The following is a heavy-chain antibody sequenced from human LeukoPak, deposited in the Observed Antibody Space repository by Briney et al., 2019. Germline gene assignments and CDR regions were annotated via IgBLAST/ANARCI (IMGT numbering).Heavy chain of an antibody. V-gene: IGHV1-69*13. CDR3: AREGYCSSTSCCDY. J-gene: IGHJ4*02. CDR2: FIPIFGTA. D-gene: IGHD2-2*01. Sequence: ASVKVSCKASGGTFSSYAISWVRQAPGQGLEWMGGFIPIFGTANYAQKFQGRVTITADESTSTAYMELSSLRSEDTAVYYCAREGYCSSTSCCDYWGQGTLVTVSS. CDR1: GGTFSSYA.